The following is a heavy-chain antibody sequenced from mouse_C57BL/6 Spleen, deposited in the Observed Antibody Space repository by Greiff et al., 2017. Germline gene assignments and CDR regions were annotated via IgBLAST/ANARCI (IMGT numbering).Heavy chain of an antibody. D-gene: IGHD3-3*01. V-gene: IGHV5-6*01. J-gene: IGHJ3*01. CDR2: ISSGGSYT. CDR3: ARGDGFAY. Sequence: EVHLVESGGDLVKPGGSLKLSCAASGFTFSSYGMSWVRQTPDKRLEWVATISSGGSYTYYPDSVKGRFTISRDNAKNTLYLQMSSLKSEDTAMYYCARGDGFAYWGQGTLVTVSA. CDR1: GFTFSSYG.